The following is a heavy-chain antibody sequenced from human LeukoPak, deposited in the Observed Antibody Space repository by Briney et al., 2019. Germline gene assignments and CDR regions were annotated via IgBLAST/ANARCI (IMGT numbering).Heavy chain of an antibody. V-gene: IGHV3-7*01. Sequence: GGSLRLSCAASGFIFNSYWMSWVRQAPGKGLEWVANIKQDGSEKYYVHSVKGRFTISRDNAKNSLYLQMNSLRAEDTAVYYCAREGFGVVRYYYYYMDVWGKGTTVTVSS. CDR1: GFIFNSYW. CDR2: IKQDGSEK. CDR3: AREGFGVVRYYYYYMDV. J-gene: IGHJ6*03. D-gene: IGHD3-3*01.